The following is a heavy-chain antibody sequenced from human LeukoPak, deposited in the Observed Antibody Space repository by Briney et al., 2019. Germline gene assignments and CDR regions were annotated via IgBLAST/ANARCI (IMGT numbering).Heavy chain of an antibody. V-gene: IGHV3-11*04. J-gene: IGHJ1*01. D-gene: IGHD2-15*01. CDR1: GFTFSDYN. CDR2: ISSSGSTI. CDR3: ARKYCSGGSCYLYFQH. Sequence: GGSLRLSCAASGFTFSDYNMSWIRQAPGKGLEWVSYISSSGSTIYYADSVKGRFTISRDNAKNSLYLQMNSLGAEDTAEYYCARKYCSGGSCYLYFQHWGQGTLVTVSS.